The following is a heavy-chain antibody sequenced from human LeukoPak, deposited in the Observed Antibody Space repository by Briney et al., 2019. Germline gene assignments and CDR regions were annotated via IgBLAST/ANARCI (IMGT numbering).Heavy chain of an antibody. CDR3: ARVLSSYSGYDSPYYYYYYMDV. CDR2: IYSGGST. V-gene: IGHV3-53*01. Sequence: PGGSLRLSCAASGFTVSSNYMSWVRQAPGKGLEWVSVIYSGGSTYYADSVKGRFTISRDNSKNTLYLQMNSLRAEDTAVYYCARVLSSYSGYDSPYYYYYYMDVWGKGTTVTVSS. J-gene: IGHJ6*03. CDR1: GFTVSSNY. D-gene: IGHD5-12*01.